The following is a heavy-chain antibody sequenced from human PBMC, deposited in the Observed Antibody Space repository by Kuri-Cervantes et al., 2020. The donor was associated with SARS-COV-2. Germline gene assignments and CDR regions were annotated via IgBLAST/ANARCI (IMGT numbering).Heavy chain of an antibody. J-gene: IGHJ4*02. CDR2: IRSKAYGGTT. CDR3: TRDDFWSGYLDY. V-gene: IGHV3-49*04. CDR1: GFTFSSYS. Sequence: GESLKISCAASGFTFSSYSMNWVRQAPGKGLEWVGFIRSKAYGGTTEYAASVKGRFTISRDDSKSIAYLQMNSLKTEDTAVYYCTRDDFWSGYLDYWGQGTLVTVSS. D-gene: IGHD3-3*01.